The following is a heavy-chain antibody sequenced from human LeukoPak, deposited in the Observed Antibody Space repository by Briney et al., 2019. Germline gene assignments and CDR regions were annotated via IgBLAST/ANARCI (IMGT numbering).Heavy chain of an antibody. J-gene: IGHJ4*02. CDR1: GFTFSSCG. CDR3: AKDYNYGYGYYFDY. V-gene: IGHV3-30*18. D-gene: IGHD3-10*01. Sequence: PGGSLRLSCAASGFTFSSCGMHWVRQAPGKGREWVAVISYDGSDKYYADSVKGRFTISRDNSKNTLYLQMNSLRAEDTAVYYCAKDYNYGYGYYFDYWGQGTLVTVSS. CDR2: ISYDGSDK.